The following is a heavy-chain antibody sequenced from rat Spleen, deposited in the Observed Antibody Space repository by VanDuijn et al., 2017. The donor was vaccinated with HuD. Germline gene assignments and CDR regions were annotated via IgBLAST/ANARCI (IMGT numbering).Heavy chain of an antibody. CDR2: IWTGGNT. V-gene: IGHV2-43*01. D-gene: IGHD1-4*01. CDR1: GFSLTSYH. CDR3: VRERVPGFAFYFDY. Sequence: QVQLKESGPGLVQPSQTLSLTCTVSGFSLTSYHVSWVRQFPGKGLEWMGVIWTGGNTEYNSLLKSRLSISMDNSKSQIFLKINSLQTEDTATYYCVRERVPGFAFYFDYWGQGVMVTVSS. J-gene: IGHJ2*01.